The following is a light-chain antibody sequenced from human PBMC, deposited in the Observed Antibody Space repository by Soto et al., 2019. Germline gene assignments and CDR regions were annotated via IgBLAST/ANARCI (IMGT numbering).Light chain of an antibody. J-gene: IGKJ1*01. Sequence: EIVLTQSPGTLSLSPGERATLSCRASQSVSSSYLAWYQQKPGQAPRLLIYGASSRATGIPDRFSGSGSGTDFTLTISRLEPEDSAVYYCQQYCSSLFGQGTKVEIK. V-gene: IGKV3-20*01. CDR3: QQYCSSL. CDR1: QSVSSSY. CDR2: GAS.